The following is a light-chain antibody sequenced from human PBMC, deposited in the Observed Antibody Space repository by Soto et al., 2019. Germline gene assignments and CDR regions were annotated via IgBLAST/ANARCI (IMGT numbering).Light chain of an antibody. Sequence: DIQMTQSPSTLSASEGDRVSITCRASQRISSWLAWYQQKPGKAPKLLIYKASSLESGVPSRFSGSGSGTEFTLTISSLQPDDFATYYCQQYNSPRTFGQGTKVEIK. J-gene: IGKJ1*01. V-gene: IGKV1-5*03. CDR1: QRISSW. CDR2: KAS. CDR3: QQYNSPRT.